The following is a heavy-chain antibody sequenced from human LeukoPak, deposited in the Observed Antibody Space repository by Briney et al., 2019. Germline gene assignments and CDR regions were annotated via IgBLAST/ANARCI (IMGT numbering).Heavy chain of an antibody. Sequence: GGSLRLSCAASGFTLSSYSVNWVRQAPGKGLEWVSSISSSSSYIYYADSVKGRFTISRDNAKNSLYLQMNSLRAEDTAVYYCARDTYYYDSSGYYPFDYWGQGTLVTVSS. CDR1: GFTLSSYS. V-gene: IGHV3-21*01. J-gene: IGHJ4*02. CDR3: ARDTYYYDSSGYYPFDY. CDR2: ISSSSSYI. D-gene: IGHD3-22*01.